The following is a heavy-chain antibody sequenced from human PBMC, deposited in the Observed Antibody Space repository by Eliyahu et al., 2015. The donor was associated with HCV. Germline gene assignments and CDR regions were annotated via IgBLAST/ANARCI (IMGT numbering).Heavy chain of an antibody. CDR1: GGSFSGYY. CDR3: ARGELYSGSYGY. Sequence: QVQLQQWGAGLLKPSETLSLTCAVYGGSFSGYYWSWIRQPPGKGLEWIGEINHSGSTNYNPSLKSRVTISVDTSKNQFSLKLSSVTAADTAVYYCARGELYSGSYGYWGQGTLVTVSS. D-gene: IGHD1-26*01. V-gene: IGHV4-34*01. J-gene: IGHJ4*02. CDR2: INHSGST.